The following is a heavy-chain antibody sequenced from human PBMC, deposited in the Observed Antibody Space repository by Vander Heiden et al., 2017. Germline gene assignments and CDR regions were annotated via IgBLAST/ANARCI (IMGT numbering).Heavy chain of an antibody. V-gene: IGHV3-11*01. D-gene: IGHD6-19*01. CDR3: ARFVDSSGWYSDY. J-gene: IGHJ4*02. Sequence: QVQLVASGGGLVKPGGPLRLTCAPSGFTFSAYYMSWIPQAPGKGLEWVSYISSSGSTIYYADSVKGRFTISRDNAKNSLYLQMNSLRAEDTAVYYCARFVDSSGWYSDYWGQGTLVTVSS. CDR1: GFTFSAYY. CDR2: ISSSGSTI.